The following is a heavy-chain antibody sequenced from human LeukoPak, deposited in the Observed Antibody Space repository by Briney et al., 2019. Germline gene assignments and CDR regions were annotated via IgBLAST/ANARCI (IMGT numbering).Heavy chain of an antibody. CDR2: INPSGGGT. CDR1: GYTFTSYH. J-gene: IGHJ4*02. V-gene: IGHV1-46*01. D-gene: IGHD2-8*01. Sequence: ASVKVSCKASGYTFTSYHIHWVRQAPGQGLEWMGMINPSGGGTSYAQKFQGRLTMTRDTSTSLVYMELSSLRSEDTAIYYCARDNNGDYWGQGTLVTVSS. CDR3: ARDNNGDY.